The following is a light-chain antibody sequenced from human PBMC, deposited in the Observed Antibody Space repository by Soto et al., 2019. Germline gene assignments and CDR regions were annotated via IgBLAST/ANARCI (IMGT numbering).Light chain of an antibody. Sequence: QSALTQPRSVSGSPGQSVTISCTGTSSDVGGYKYVSWYQQHPGKAPKLMIYEVSNRPSGVSNRFSASKSGNTASLTISGLQAEDEADYYCTSYTTTTLEVFGTGTKLTVL. CDR3: TSYTTTTLEV. V-gene: IGLV2-14*01. CDR2: EVS. J-gene: IGLJ1*01. CDR1: SSDVGGYKY.